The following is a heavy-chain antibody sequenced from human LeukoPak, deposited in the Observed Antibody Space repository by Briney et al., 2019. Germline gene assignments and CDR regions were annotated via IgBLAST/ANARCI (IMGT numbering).Heavy chain of an antibody. CDR2: INPNSGGT. J-gene: IGHJ5*02. CDR1: GYTFTGYY. D-gene: IGHD2-15*01. V-gene: IGHV1-2*02. CDR3: ARDPGYCSGGSCFNWFDP. Sequence: ASVKVSCKASGYTFTGYYMHWGRQAPGQGLEWMGWINPNSGGTNYAQKFQGRVTMTRDTSISTAYMELSRLRSDDTAVYYCARDPGYCSGGSCFNWFDPWGQGTLVTVSS.